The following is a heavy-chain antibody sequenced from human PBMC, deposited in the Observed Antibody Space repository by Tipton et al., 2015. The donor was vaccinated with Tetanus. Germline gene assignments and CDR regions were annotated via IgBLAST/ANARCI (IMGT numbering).Heavy chain of an antibody. CDR2: INPSGRRT. V-gene: IGHV3-74*01. J-gene: IGHJ6*02. D-gene: IGHD1-1*01. CDR3: ARRSLTNYGLDV. CDR1: GFTSESHY. Sequence: SGFTSESHYMHWVRQTPDKGLVWISRINPSGRRTDYADSVKGRFTISRDHAKNTVFLQMTSLRAEDTAVYFCARRSLTNYGLDVWGQGTPVTVSS.